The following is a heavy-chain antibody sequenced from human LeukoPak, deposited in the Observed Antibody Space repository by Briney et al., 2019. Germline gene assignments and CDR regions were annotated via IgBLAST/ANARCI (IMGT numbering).Heavy chain of an antibody. CDR3: ARVPSALPAAKSWFDP. V-gene: IGHV1-18*01. J-gene: IGHJ5*02. D-gene: IGHD2-2*01. CDR2: ISVYNGNT. Sequence: ASVKVSCKASGYTFTSYGISWVRQAPGQGLEWMGWISVYNGNTNYAQNLQGRVTMTTDTSTSTAYMELRSLRSDDTAVYYCARVPSALPAAKSWFDPWGQGTLVTVSS. CDR1: GYTFTSYG.